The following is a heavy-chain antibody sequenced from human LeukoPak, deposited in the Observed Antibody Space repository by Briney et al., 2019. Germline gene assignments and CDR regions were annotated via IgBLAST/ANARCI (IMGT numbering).Heavy chain of an antibody. CDR1: GVTLSPYG. V-gene: IGHV3-30*03. CDR3: ARVAYDILTGYYTFDY. D-gene: IGHD3-9*01. CDR2: ISYEGGTQ. Sequence: GGSLRLSCAASGVTLSPYGMHWVRQAPGKGLEWVAVISYEGGTQHYADSVKGRFIISRDNPRNTLYLQMNSLRDEDTAVYYCARVAYDILTGYYTFDYWGQGTLVTVSS. J-gene: IGHJ4*02.